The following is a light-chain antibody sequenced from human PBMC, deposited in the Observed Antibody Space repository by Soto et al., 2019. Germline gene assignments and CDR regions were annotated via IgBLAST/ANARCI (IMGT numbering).Light chain of an antibody. J-gene: IGKJ4*01. CDR2: GAS. CDR1: QGIRND. Sequence: QVTQFPSSLSTSVGDRVNITCRPSQGIRNDLGWYQQKPGKAPKLLIYGASNLQTGVPSRFSGSGSGTDFTLTISSLQPEDVGTYYCLQEYSYPLIFGGGTKV. CDR3: LQEYSYPLI. V-gene: IGKV1-6*01.